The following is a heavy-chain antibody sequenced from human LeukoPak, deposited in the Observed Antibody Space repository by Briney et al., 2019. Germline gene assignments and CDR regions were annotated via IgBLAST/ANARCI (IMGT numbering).Heavy chain of an antibody. CDR3: ARRHDQQLVLQDDY. J-gene: IGHJ4*02. V-gene: IGHV4-39*01. Sequence: SETLSLTCTVSGCSISSSSYYGGWIRQPPGKGLEWIVSISYSGSTYYNPSLKSRVTISVDTSKNQFSLKLSSVTAEDTAVYYCARRHDQQLVLQDDYWGQGTLVTVSS. D-gene: IGHD6-13*01. CDR1: GCSISSSSYY. CDR2: ISYSGST.